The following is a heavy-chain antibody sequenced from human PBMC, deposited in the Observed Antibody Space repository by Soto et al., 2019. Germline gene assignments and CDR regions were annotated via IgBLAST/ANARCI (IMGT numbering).Heavy chain of an antibody. Sequence: QVQLVESGGGVVQPGRSLRLSCAASGFTFSSYGMHWVRQAPGKGLEWVAVISYDGSNKYYADSVKGRFTISRDNSKNTLYLQMNSLRAEDTAVYYCAKDIVVVPAATNYYYGMDVWGHGTTVTVSS. J-gene: IGHJ6*02. D-gene: IGHD2-2*01. CDR2: ISYDGSNK. CDR1: GFTFSSYG. V-gene: IGHV3-30*18. CDR3: AKDIVVVPAATNYYYGMDV.